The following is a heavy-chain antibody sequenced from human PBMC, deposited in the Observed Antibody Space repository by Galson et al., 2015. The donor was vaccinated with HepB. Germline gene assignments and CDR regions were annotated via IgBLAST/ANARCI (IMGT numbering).Heavy chain of an antibody. CDR3: VRQSIRAAPEY. V-gene: IGHV5-51*01. CDR2: FYAEDSDI. Sequence: QSGAEVKKPGESLTISCKTSGYRFTSYWIGWVRQMPGKGLEWMGIFYAEDSDIRYSPSFEGHITISADMSISTAYLQWRSLQASDSAVYYCVRQSIRAAPEYWGQGTLVTVSS. CDR1: GYRFTSYW. J-gene: IGHJ4*02.